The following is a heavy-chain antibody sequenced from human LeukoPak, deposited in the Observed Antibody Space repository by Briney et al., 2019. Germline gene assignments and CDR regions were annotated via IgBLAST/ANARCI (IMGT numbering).Heavy chain of an antibody. D-gene: IGHD3-3*01. Sequence: GGSLRLSCGASGFTFSSYGMHWVRQAPGKGLEWVAFIRYDGSNKYYADSVKGRFTISRDNSKNTLYLQMNSLRAEDTAVYYCAKDGDFWSGPSAHYYYYMDVWGKGTTVTVSS. V-gene: IGHV3-30*02. CDR1: GFTFSSYG. J-gene: IGHJ6*03. CDR3: AKDGDFWSGPSAHYYYYMDV. CDR2: IRYDGSNK.